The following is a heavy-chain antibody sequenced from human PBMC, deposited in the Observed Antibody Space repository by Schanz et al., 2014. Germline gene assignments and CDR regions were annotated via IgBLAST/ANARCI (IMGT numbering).Heavy chain of an antibody. D-gene: IGHD3-22*01. V-gene: IGHV3-66*01. J-gene: IGHJ4*02. CDR2: IYSGIGA. CDR1: GFTVSSNH. CDR3: ARVQHYDPSGWGYFDC. Sequence: EGQLAESGGGLVQPGGSLRLSCAVSGFTVSSNHMSWVRQAPGKGLEWVSVIYSGIGAYYADSVKDRFTVSRDNSKNTVYLQMNRLRAEDTAVYYCARVQHYDPSGWGYFDCGGQGALVTVSS.